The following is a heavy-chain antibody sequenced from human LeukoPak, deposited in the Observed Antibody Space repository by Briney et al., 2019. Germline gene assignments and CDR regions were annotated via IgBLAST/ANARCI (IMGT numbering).Heavy chain of an antibody. Sequence: PGGSLRLSCAASGFTFSSYGMHWVRQAPGKGVEWVAVIWFDGSNKYYADSVKGRFTISRDNSKNTLYLQMNSLRAEDTAVYYCAKSGHDYGDYRKYNWFDPWGQGTLVTVSS. CDR2: IWFDGSNK. D-gene: IGHD4-17*01. J-gene: IGHJ5*02. CDR3: AKSGHDYGDYRKYNWFDP. CDR1: GFTFSSYG. V-gene: IGHV3-33*06.